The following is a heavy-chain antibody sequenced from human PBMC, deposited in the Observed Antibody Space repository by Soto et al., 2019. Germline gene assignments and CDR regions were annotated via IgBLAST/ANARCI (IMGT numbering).Heavy chain of an antibody. CDR1: GGSISSYY. Sequence: QVQLQESGPGLVKPSETLSLTCTVSGGSISSYYWSWIRQPPGKGLEWIGYIYYSGSTNYNPSLKGRITTSVDTINNYFALRLISVTAADTAVYYCARAYGDYVFAYWGQGTLVTVSS. V-gene: IGHV4-59*01. CDR3: ARAYGDYVFAY. D-gene: IGHD4-17*01. CDR2: IYYSGST. J-gene: IGHJ4*02.